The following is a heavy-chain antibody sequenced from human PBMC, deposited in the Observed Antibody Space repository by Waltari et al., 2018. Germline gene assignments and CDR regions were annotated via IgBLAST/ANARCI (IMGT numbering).Heavy chain of an antibody. D-gene: IGHD5-18*01. Sequence: EVHLVESGGGLVRPGGSLRLSCAASGFTSSSFWIPWVRQAPGKGLQWVARMSGDGAGTHYADSVRGRFTISRDNANNMVYLQMNSLSDDDTATYFCARASISRDTGNTFDSWGQGNLVTVSS. V-gene: IGHV3-74*01. CDR3: ARASISRDTGNTFDS. CDR2: MSGDGAGT. CDR1: GFTSSSFW. J-gene: IGHJ4*02.